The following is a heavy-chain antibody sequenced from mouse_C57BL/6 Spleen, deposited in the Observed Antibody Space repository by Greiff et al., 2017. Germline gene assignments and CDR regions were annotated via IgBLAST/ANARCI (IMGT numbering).Heavy chain of an antibody. J-gene: IGHJ1*03. D-gene: IGHD1-1*01. CDR1: GYTFTSYW. V-gene: IGHV1-72*01. Sequence: QVQLQQPGAELVKPGASVKLSCKASGYTFTSYWMHWVKQRPGRGLAWIGRIAPNSGGTKYNEKFKSKATLTVDKPSSTAYMQLSSLTSEDSAVYYCARTYYYGSSYGYFDVWGTGTTVTVSS. CDR3: ARTYYYGSSYGYFDV. CDR2: IAPNSGGT.